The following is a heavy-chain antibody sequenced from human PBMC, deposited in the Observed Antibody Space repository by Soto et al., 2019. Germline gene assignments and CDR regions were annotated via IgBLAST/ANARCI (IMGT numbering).Heavy chain of an antibody. CDR2: IRSKANSYAT. Sequence: GGSLRLSCAASGFTFSGSAMHWVRQASGKGLEWVGRIRSKANSYATAYAASVKGRFTISRDDSKNTAYLQMNSLKTEDTAVYYCTRPRLERSSSTTRNYYYGMDVWGQGTTVTVSS. D-gene: IGHD6-13*01. V-gene: IGHV3-73*01. J-gene: IGHJ6*01. CDR1: GFTFSGSA. CDR3: TRPRLERSSSTTRNYYYGMDV.